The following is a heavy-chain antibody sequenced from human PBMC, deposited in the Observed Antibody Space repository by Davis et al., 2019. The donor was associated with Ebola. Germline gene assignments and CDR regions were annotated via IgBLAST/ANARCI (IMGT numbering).Heavy chain of an antibody. CDR2: IYYSGST. Sequence: SGSLTLSCAVSAGSISSYYWSWIRQPPGKGLEWIGYIYYSGSTNYNPSLKSRVTISVDTSKNQFSLKLSSVTAADTAVYYCARDGSGWTYFDYWGQGTLVTISS. CDR3: ARDGSGWTYFDY. CDR1: AGSISSYY. D-gene: IGHD6-19*01. V-gene: IGHV4-59*01. J-gene: IGHJ4*02.